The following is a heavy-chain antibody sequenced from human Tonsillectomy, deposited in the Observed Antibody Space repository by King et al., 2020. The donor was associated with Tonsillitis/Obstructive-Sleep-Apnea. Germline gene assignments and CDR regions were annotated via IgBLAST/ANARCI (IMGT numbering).Heavy chain of an antibody. D-gene: IGHD3-22*01. V-gene: IGHV1-18*01. CDR2: ISAYNGNT. Sequence: QLVQSGAEMKKPGASVKVSCKASGYTFTSYGISWVRQAPGQGLEWMGWISAYNGNTNYAQNLQGRVTMTTDTSTSTAYLDLRSLRSDDTAVYYCARDSMRYYFDSRDSSGYYTFAYWGQGTLVTVSS. CDR1: GYTFTSYG. J-gene: IGHJ4*02. CDR3: ARDSMRYYFDSRDSSGYYTFAY.